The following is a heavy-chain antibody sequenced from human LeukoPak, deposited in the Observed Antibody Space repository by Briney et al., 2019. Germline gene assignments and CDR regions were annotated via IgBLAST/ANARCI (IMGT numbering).Heavy chain of an antibody. CDR1: GGSFSGYY. Sequence: SETLSLTCAVYGGSFSGYYWSWIRQPPGKGLEWIGEINHSGSTNYNPSLKSRVTISVDTSKNQFSLKLSSVTAADTAVYYCARSPPTYYDILTGYYRPLASHFDYWGQGTLVTVSS. CDR2: INHSGST. J-gene: IGHJ4*02. D-gene: IGHD3-9*01. CDR3: ARSPPTYYDILTGYYRPLASHFDY. V-gene: IGHV4-34*01.